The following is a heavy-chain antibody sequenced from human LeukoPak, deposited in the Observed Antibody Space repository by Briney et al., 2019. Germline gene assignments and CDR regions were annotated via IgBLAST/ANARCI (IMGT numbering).Heavy chain of an antibody. Sequence: GASVNVSCKASGYTFTCYGISWVRQAPGQGLEWMGWISAYNGNTNYVQKLQGRVTMTTDTSTSTAYMELRSLRSDVTGVYDCARATYYYDSSGYCHPGYFDYWGQGTLVTVSS. CDR1: GYTFTCYG. D-gene: IGHD3-22*01. CDR3: ARATYYYDSSGYCHPGYFDY. CDR2: ISAYNGNT. V-gene: IGHV1-18*01. J-gene: IGHJ4*02.